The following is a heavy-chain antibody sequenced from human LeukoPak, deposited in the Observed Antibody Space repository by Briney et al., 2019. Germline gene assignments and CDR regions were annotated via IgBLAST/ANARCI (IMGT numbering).Heavy chain of an antibody. V-gene: IGHV4-39*07. CDR2: IYYSGST. CDR3: ARATIPFDY. D-gene: IGHD5-24*01. Sequence: SETLSLTCTVSGGSISSSSYYWGWIRQPPGKGLEWTGSIYYSGSTYYNPSLKSRVTISVDTSKNQFSLKLSSVTAADTAVYYCARATIPFDYWGQGTLVTVSS. J-gene: IGHJ4*02. CDR1: GGSISSSSYY.